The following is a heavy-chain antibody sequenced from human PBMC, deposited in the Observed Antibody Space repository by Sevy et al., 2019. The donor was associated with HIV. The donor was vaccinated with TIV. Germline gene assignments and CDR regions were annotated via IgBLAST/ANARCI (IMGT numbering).Heavy chain of an antibody. V-gene: IGHV3-53*01. D-gene: IGHD6-19*01. CDR1: GFNISSNY. Sequence: GGSLRLSCAASGFNISSNYLSWVRQAPGKGLEWVSVIYGNNSTYYADFVKGRFTISRDNSKNTLYLQMNSLRVEDTAIYYCARGEQWLNFNYWGRGTLVTVSS. CDR2: IYGNNST. J-gene: IGHJ4*02. CDR3: ARGEQWLNFNY.